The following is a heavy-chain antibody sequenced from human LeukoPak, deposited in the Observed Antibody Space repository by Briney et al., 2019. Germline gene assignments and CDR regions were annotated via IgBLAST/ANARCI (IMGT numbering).Heavy chain of an antibody. CDR3: ARELGSLGRVDF. CDR1: GGSISSYY. D-gene: IGHD7-27*01. V-gene: IGHV4-4*07. CDR2: IYTSGST. Sequence: SETLSLTCPVSGGSISSYYWSWIRQPAGKGLEWIGRIYTSGSTNYNPSLKSRVTISVDKSKNQFSLKLSSVTAADTAVYYCARELGSLGRVDFWGQGTLVTVSS. J-gene: IGHJ4*02.